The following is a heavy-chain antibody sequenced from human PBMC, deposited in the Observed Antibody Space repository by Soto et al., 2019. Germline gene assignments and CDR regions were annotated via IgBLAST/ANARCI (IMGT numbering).Heavy chain of an antibody. CDR3: ARGQRFYDWFDP. D-gene: IGHD3-3*01. CDR1: GGTISGYY. Sequence: ASETLSLTCSVSGGTISGYYWTWIRQPAGEGLEWIGRIYSSGNTTYNPSLQSRVTISLDTSNNQFSLRLTSVTAADTAVYYCARGQRFYDWFDPWGQGTLVTVSS. CDR2: IYSSGNT. J-gene: IGHJ5*02. V-gene: IGHV4-4*07.